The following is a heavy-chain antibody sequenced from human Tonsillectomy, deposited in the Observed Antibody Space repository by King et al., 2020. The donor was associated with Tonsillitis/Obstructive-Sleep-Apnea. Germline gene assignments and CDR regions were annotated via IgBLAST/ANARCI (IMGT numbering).Heavy chain of an antibody. V-gene: IGHV4-31*03. CDR1: GGSISSGGYY. CDR3: AGDSWIEDFWSGYLFDP. D-gene: IGHD3-3*01. J-gene: IGHJ5*02. CDR2: IYYSGST. Sequence: VQLQESGPGLVKPSQTLSLTCTVSGGSISSGGYYWSWIRQHPGKGLEWIGYIYYSGSTYYNPSLKSRVTISVDTSKNQFSLKLSSVTAADTAVYYCAGDSWIEDFWSGYLFDPWGQGTLVTVSS.